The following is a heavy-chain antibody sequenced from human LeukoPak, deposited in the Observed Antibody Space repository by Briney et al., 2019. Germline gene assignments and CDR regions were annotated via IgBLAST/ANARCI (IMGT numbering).Heavy chain of an antibody. D-gene: IGHD2-2*01. CDR2: ISSSSIYI. CDR3: AKGGYDLDYYFDY. J-gene: IGHJ4*02. V-gene: IGHV3-21*04. Sequence: KSGGSLRLSCAASGFTFSTYYMNWVRQAPGKGLEWVSSISSSSIYIYYADSVKGRFTISRDSAKNSLYLQMNSLRAEDTALYYCAKGGYDLDYYFDYWGQGTLVTVSS. CDR1: GFTFSTYY.